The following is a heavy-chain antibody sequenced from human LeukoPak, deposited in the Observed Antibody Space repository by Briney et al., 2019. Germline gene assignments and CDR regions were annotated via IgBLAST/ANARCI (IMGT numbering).Heavy chain of an antibody. CDR1: GFTFSSYS. J-gene: IGHJ4*02. Sequence: HPGGSLRLSCEASGFTFSSYSMNWVRQAPGKGLEWISYISTSTTTIYYANSVKGRFTISRDNAKNSLYLQMNSLRAEDTAVYYCANSPEYSSGWSIDYWGQGTLVTVSS. D-gene: IGHD6-19*01. CDR2: ISTSTTTI. V-gene: IGHV3-48*01. CDR3: ANSPEYSSGWSIDY.